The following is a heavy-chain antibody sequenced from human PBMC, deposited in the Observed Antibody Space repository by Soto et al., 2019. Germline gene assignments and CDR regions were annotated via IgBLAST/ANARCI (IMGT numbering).Heavy chain of an antibody. CDR2: IYHSGST. CDR3: ARGPNDYEHAFDI. Sequence: QVQLQESGPGLVKPSGTLSLTCAVSSGSISSSNWWSWVRQPPGKGLEWIGEIYHSGSTNYNPSLKRRVTTSVDKSKNQFSLKLSAVTAADTAVYYCARGPNDYEHAFDIWGQGTMVTVSS. D-gene: IGHD4-17*01. CDR1: SGSISSSNW. J-gene: IGHJ3*02. V-gene: IGHV4-4*02.